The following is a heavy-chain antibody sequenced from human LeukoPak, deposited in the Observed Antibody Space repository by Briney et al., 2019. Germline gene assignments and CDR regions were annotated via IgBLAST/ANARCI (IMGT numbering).Heavy chain of an antibody. J-gene: IGHJ4*02. Sequence: SETLSLTCTVSGGSISPYYWSWIRQPPGKGLEWIGYIYYSGNTNYNPSLKSRVTISVDTSKNQFSLKLSSVTAADTAVYYCARHNGRYFDWFSKGYFDYWGQGTLVTVSS. CDR3: ARHNGRYFDWFSKGYFDY. CDR2: IYYSGNT. V-gene: IGHV4-59*01. CDR1: GGSISPYY. D-gene: IGHD3-9*01.